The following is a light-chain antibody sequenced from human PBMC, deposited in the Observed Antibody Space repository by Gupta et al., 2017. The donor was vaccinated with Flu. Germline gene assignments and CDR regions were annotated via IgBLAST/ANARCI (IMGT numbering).Light chain of an antibody. CDR1: QSIRSY. CDR3: QIYDNPPGT. J-gene: IGKJ2*01. CDR2: CAS. Sequence: PGTLALSPWETSSLSCRASQSIRSYFAWCQEKPGQAPRLLITCASSKATGIPDKFSGSGSGTGFTLTNSRLVPEDYAVYYCQIYDNPPGTFGQGTRLDIK. V-gene: IGKV3-20*01.